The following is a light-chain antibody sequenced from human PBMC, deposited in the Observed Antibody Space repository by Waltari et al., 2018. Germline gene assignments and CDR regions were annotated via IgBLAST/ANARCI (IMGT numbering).Light chain of an antibody. CDR1: QSISSY. CDR3: QQSYSTPCT. CDR2: AAS. J-gene: IGKJ3*01. V-gene: IGKV1-39*01. Sequence: DIQLTQSPSSLSASFGDRVTIPCRANQSISSYLNWYQQKPVKAPNRLIYAASSLQSGVPLSFSGSGSGTDFTLTISSLQPEDFATYYCQQSYSTPCTFGPGTKVDIK.